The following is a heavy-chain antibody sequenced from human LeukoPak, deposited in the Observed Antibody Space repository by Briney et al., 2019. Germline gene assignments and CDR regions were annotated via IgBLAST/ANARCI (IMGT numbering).Heavy chain of an antibody. J-gene: IGHJ6*03. CDR1: GGSISSSSYY. D-gene: IGHD4-23*01. V-gene: IGHV4-39*07. CDR3: ARENGGLRWESDYYMDV. Sequence: SETLSLTCTVSGGSISSSSYYWGWIRQPPGKGLEWIGSIYYSGSTYYNPSLKSRVTISVDTSKNQFSLKLSSVTAADTAVYYCARENGGLRWESDYYMDVWGKGTTVTISS. CDR2: IYYSGST.